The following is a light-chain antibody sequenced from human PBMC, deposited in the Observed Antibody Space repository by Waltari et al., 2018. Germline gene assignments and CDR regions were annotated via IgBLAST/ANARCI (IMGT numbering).Light chain of an antibody. CDR1: QAIRNH. CDR3: QQYYSFPLT. Sequence: DIQMTQSPSSVSASVGDRVTLTCRARQAIRNHLAWFQQKPGSAPKPLIYAASSLQSGVPSKFSGSGSGTDFTLTISSLQPEDFASYYCQQYYSFPLTFGGGTKVEIK. CDR2: AAS. V-gene: IGKV1-16*02. J-gene: IGKJ4*01.